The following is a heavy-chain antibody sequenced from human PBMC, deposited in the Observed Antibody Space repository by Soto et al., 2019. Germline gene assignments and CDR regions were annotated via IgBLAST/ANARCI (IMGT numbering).Heavy chain of an antibody. V-gene: IGHV3-66*01. D-gene: IGHD4-4*01. CDR3: ASPSTVTGYYYYYGMDV. CDR2: IYSGGST. Sequence: EVQLVESGGGLVQPGGSLRLSCAASGFTVSSNYMSWVRQAPGKGLEWVSVIYSGGSTYYADSVKGRFTISRDNSKNTLYRQMNSLRAEDTAVYYCASPSTVTGYYYYYGMDVWGQGTTVTVSS. CDR1: GFTVSSNY. J-gene: IGHJ6*02.